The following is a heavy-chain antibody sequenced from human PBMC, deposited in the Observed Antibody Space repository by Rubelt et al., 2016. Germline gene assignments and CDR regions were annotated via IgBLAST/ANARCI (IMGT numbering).Heavy chain of an antibody. CDR2: INSDGSST. J-gene: IGHJ4*02. V-gene: IGHV3-74*01. D-gene: IGHD3-10*01. CDR1: GFTFSSYW. CDR3: ARGLYGSGSYLFDY. Sequence: AASGFTFSSYWMHWVRQAPGKGLVWVSRINSDGSSTSYADSVKGRFTISRDNAKNTLYLHMNSLMAEDTAVYYCARGLYGSGSYLFDYWGQGTLVTVSS.